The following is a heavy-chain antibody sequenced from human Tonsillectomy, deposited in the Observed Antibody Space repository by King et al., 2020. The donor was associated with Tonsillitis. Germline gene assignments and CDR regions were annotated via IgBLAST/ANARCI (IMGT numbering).Heavy chain of an antibody. D-gene: IGHD5-24*01. J-gene: IGHJ3*02. V-gene: IGHV5-51*01. CDR1: GYTFTTYW. Sequence: QLVQSGAEVKKPGESLKISCKVSGYTFTTYWIAWVRQMPGKGLECMGIIYPGDSDTRYSPSFQGQVTISADKSIGTAYLQWNSLKASDTAVYYCARRRDGPSGYAFDIWGQGTLVTVSS. CDR2: IYPGDSDT. CDR3: ARRRDGPSGYAFDI.